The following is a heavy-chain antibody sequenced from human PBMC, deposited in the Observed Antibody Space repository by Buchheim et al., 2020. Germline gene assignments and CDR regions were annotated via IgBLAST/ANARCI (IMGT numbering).Heavy chain of an antibody. CDR1: GFTFTSYA. CDR2: ISGSGGST. D-gene: IGHD5-18*01. Sequence: EVQLLESGGGLVQPGGSLRLSFAASGFTFTSYARSWVRQAPGKGLDGVSAISGSGGSTYYADSVKGRFPFSRANSKTTLYLQMNSLRAEDTAVYYCAKVGYSYGFQGKYYYYGMDVWGQGTT. V-gene: IGHV3-23*01. J-gene: IGHJ6*02. CDR3: AKVGYSYGFQGKYYYYGMDV.